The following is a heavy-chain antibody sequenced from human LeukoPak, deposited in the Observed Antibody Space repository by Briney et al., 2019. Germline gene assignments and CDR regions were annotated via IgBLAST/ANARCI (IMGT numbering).Heavy chain of an antibody. CDR1: GGSISSYY. CDR2: IYYRGST. Sequence: PSETLSLTCTVSGGSISSYYWSWIRQPPGKGLEWIGYIYYRGSTNYNPSLKSRVTISVDTSKNQFSLKLSSVTAADTAVYYCARQGGWNGIFDYWGQGTLVTVSS. J-gene: IGHJ4*02. CDR3: ARQGGWNGIFDY. D-gene: IGHD1-1*01. V-gene: IGHV4-59*01.